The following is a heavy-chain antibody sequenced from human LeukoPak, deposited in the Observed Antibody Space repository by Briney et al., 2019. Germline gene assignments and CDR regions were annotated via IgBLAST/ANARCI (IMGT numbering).Heavy chain of an antibody. CDR3: ARDAYSGYDYGAY. V-gene: IGHV1-18*01. CDR1: GYTFTTYD. D-gene: IGHD5-12*01. CDR2: ISAYNGDT. J-gene: IGHJ4*02. Sequence: GASVKVSCKASGYTFTTYDITWVRQAPGQVLEWMGWISAYNGDTNYAQKLQGRVTMTTDTSTSTAYMELRSLRSDDTAVYYCARDAYSGYDYGAYWGQGTLVTVSS.